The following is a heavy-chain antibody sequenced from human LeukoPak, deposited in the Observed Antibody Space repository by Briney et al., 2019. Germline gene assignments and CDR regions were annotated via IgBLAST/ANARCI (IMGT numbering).Heavy chain of an antibody. V-gene: IGHV3-21*01. CDR1: GFTVSTNY. J-gene: IGHJ4*02. D-gene: IGHD3-10*01. CDR3: ARFENGGSGSYPFDY. CDR2: ISSSSSYI. Sequence: GGSLRLSCAASGFTVSTNYMSWVRQAPGKGLEWVSSISSSSSYIYYADSVKGRFTISRDSAKNSLYLQMNSLRAEDTAVYYCARFENGGSGSYPFDYWGQGTLVTVSS.